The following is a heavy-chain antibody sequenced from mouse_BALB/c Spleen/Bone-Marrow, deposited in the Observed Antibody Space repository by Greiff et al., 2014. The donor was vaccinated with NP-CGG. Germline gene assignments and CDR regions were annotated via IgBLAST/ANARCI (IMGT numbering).Heavy chain of an antibody. J-gene: IGHJ4*01. CDR1: GYTFTGYW. CDR2: IYPGDGDT. D-gene: IGHD2-4*01. V-gene: IGHV1-87*01. CDR3: ARGNYEGAMDY. Sequence: LQESGAELARPGASVKLSCKASGYTFTGYWMQWVKQRLGQGLEWIGAIYPGDGDTRYTQKFKGKATLTAEKSSSTAYMQLSSLASEDSAVYYCARGNYEGAMDYWGQGTAVTVSS.